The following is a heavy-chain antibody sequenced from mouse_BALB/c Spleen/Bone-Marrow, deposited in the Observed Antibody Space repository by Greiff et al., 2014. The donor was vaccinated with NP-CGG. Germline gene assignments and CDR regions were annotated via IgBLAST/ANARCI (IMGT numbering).Heavy chain of an antibody. CDR3: TSLGRFAY. CDR2: INPSNGGT. Sequence: QVQLQQSGAGLVKPGVSVKLSCKASGYTFTNYYMYWVQQRPGQDLEWIGAINPSNGGTNFNEKFKSKATMTGDKSSSTAYMQLSSLTAEDSAVYYCTSLGRFAYWGQGTLVTVSA. V-gene: IGHV1S16*01. D-gene: IGHD4-1*01. CDR1: GYTFTNYY. J-gene: IGHJ3*01.